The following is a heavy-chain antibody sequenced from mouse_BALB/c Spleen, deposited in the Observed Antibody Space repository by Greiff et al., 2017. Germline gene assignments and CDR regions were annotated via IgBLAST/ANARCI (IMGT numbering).Heavy chain of an antibody. CDR2: ISYDGSN. CDR3: ARNDGYHYWYFDV. D-gene: IGHD2-3*01. J-gene: IGHJ1*01. CDR1: GYSITSGYY. V-gene: IGHV3-6*02. Sequence: VQLKESGPGLVKPSQSLSLTCSVTGYSITSGYYWNWIRQFPGNKLEWMGYISYDGSNNYNPSLKNRISITRDTSKNQFFLKLNSVTTEDTATYYCARNDGYHYWYFDVWGAGTTVTVSS.